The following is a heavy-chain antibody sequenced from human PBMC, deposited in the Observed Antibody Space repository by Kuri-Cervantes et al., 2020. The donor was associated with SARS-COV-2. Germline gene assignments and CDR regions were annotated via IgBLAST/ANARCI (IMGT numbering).Heavy chain of an antibody. J-gene: IGHJ4*02. Sequence: GESLKISCAASGFTFSSYAMHWVRQAPGKGLEWVGRIKSKTDGGTTDYAAPVKGRFTISRDDSKNTLYLQMNSLKTEDTAVYYCTTDFYYDILTGYKGIDYWGQGTLVTVSS. CDR3: TTDFYYDILTGYKGIDY. CDR1: GFTFSSYA. V-gene: IGHV3-15*01. D-gene: IGHD3-9*01. CDR2: IKSKTDGGTT.